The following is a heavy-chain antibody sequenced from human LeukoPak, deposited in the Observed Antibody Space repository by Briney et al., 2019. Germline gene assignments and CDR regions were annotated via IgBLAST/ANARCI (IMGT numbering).Heavy chain of an antibody. Sequence: SVKVPCKASGGTFSSYAISWVRQAPGQGLEWMGRIIPIFGTANYAQKFQGRVTITTDESTSTAYMELSSLRSEDTAVYYCAGGAAAIVGATEDYWGQGTLVTVSS. D-gene: IGHD1-26*01. CDR1: GGTFSSYA. J-gene: IGHJ4*02. CDR2: IIPIFGTA. V-gene: IGHV1-69*05. CDR3: AGGAAAIVGATEDY.